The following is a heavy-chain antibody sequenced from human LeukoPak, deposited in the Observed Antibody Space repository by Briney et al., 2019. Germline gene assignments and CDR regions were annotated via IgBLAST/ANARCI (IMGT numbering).Heavy chain of an antibody. V-gene: IGHV1-18*01. CDR3: ARDRQDYYDSSGYFDN. CDR1: GYTFTNYG. D-gene: IGHD3-22*01. J-gene: IGHJ4*02. CDR2: ISAKNGNT. Sequence: GASVKVSCKASGYTFTNYGISWVRQAPGQGLQWMGWISAKNGNTKYAEKFQGRGTMTTDTSTNTAYMELRSLRSDDTAVYYCARDRQDYYDSSGYFDNWGQGTLVTVSS.